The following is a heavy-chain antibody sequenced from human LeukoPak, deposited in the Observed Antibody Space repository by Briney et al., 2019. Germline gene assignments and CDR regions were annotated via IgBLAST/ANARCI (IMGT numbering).Heavy chain of an antibody. V-gene: IGHV4-59*01. J-gene: IGHJ5*01. D-gene: IGHD4-23*01. CDR3: ARVGYGGNSAWFDS. CDR1: GGSISSYY. CDR2: IYYSGST. Sequence: SETLSLTCTVSGGSISSYYWSWIRQPPGKGLEWIGYIYYSGSTNYNPSLKSRVTISVDTSKNQFSLKLSSVTAADTAVYYCARVGYGGNSAWFDSWGQGTLVTVSS.